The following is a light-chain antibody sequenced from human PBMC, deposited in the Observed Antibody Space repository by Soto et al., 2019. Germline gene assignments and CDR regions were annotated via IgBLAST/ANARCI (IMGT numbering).Light chain of an antibody. CDR3: AAWDDSLNGL. CDR2: SNN. Sequence: QSVLTQPPSASGTPGQRVTISCSGSSSNIGSNTVNWYQQLPGTAPKLLIYSNNQRPSGVPDRFSGSKSGASASLAISGLQSEDEDAYYCAAWDDSLNGLFGGGTKVTVL. J-gene: IGLJ2*01. CDR1: SSNIGSNT. V-gene: IGLV1-44*01.